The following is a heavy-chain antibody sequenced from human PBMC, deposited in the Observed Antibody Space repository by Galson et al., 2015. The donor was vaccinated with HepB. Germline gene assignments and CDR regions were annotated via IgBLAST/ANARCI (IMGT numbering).Heavy chain of an antibody. D-gene: IGHD3-22*01. Sequence: SETLSLTCAVYGGSFSGYYWSWIRQPPGKGLEWIGEINHSGSTNYNPSLKSRVTISVDTSRNQFSLKLSSVTAADTAMYYCARRRRYFYDSSGRTSGYFDYWGQGTLVPVSS. V-gene: IGHV4-34*01. CDR1: GGSFSGYY. CDR3: ARRRRYFYDSSGRTSGYFDY. J-gene: IGHJ4*02. CDR2: INHSGST.